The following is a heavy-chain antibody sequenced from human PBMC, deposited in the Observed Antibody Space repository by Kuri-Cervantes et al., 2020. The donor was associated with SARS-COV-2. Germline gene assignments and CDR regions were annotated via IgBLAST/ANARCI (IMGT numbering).Heavy chain of an antibody. D-gene: IGHD6-19*01. CDR1: GGSISSYY. V-gene: IGHV4-59*08. Sequence: SETLSLTCTVSGGSISSYYWSWIRQPLGKGLEWIGYIYYSGSTNYNPSLKSRVTISVDTSKNQFSLKLSSVTAADTAVYYCARQGSSGWYLGYWGQGTLVTVSS. CDR3: ARQGSSGWYLGY. J-gene: IGHJ4*02. CDR2: IYYSGST.